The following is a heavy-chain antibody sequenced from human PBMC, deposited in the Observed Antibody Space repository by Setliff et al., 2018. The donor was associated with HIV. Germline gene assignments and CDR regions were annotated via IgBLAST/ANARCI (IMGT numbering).Heavy chain of an antibody. CDR2: IYYSGST. CDR1: GGSISSGDYS. CDR3: ARHDFWSGYHNWFDP. D-gene: IGHD3-3*01. J-gene: IGHJ5*02. Sequence: SETLSLTCTVSGGSISSGDYSWSWIRQPAGKGLEWLGHIYYSGSTYYNPSLKSRVTISVDMSKNQFSLRLTSVTAADTAMYYCARHDFWSGYHNWFDPWGQGTLGTAPQ. V-gene: IGHV4-30-2*03.